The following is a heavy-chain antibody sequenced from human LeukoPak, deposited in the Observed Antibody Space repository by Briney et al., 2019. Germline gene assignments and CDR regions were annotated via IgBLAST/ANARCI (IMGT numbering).Heavy chain of an antibody. CDR3: ARLGITMVRGVIIMYYYYYMDV. J-gene: IGHJ6*03. V-gene: IGHV4-39*01. D-gene: IGHD3-10*01. Sequence: PSETLSLTCSVSGGSISTASSYWAWIRQSPGKGLEWIASSYYGGGSYYDPSLKSRLRISIDTSKNQFSLKLSSVTAADTAVYYCARLGITMVRGVIIMYYYYYMDVWGKGTTVTVSS. CDR2: SYYGGGS. CDR1: GGSISTASSY.